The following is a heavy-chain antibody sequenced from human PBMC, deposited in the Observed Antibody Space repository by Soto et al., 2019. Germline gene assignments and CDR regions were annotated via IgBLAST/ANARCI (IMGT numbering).Heavy chain of an antibody. J-gene: IGHJ4*02. Sequence: ASVKVSCKASGYTFTSYGISWVRQAPGQGLEWMGWISAYNGNTNYAQRLQGRVTMTTDTSTSTAYMELRSLRSDDTAVYYCARDRGYDFWSGYYSTIDYWGQGTLVTVSS. D-gene: IGHD3-3*01. CDR2: ISAYNGNT. CDR3: ARDRGYDFWSGYYSTIDY. CDR1: GYTFTSYG. V-gene: IGHV1-18*01.